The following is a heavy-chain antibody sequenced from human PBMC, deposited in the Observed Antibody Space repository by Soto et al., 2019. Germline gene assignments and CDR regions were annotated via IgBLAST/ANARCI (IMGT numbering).Heavy chain of an antibody. CDR3: ARFRGWPTYYFDY. CDR2: LYYTGST. J-gene: IGHJ4*02. Sequence: QVQLQESGPGLVKPSQTLSLTCSVSGGSISRGGYYWSWIRQHPGKGLEWIGYLYYTGSTSYNPSLKSRLTLSGDTSKHQFSLRLSSVTAADTAVYYCARFRGWPTYYFDYWGQGTLVTVSS. CDR1: GGSISRGGYY. D-gene: IGHD3-10*01. V-gene: IGHV4-31*03.